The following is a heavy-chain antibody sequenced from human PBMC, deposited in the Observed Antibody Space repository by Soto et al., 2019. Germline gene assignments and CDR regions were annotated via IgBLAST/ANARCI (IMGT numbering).Heavy chain of an antibody. CDR2: ISDSGGST. CDR1: GFTFSSYG. Sequence: EVQLLESGGGLVQPGGSLRLSCAASGFTFSSYGLNWVRQAPGKGLEWVSVISDSGGSTYYVDSVKGRFTISRDNSKNTLSLQRSSLRAEDTAVYYCGGISVGSWGQGTLVTVSS. D-gene: IGHD6-19*01. J-gene: IGHJ5*02. V-gene: IGHV3-23*01. CDR3: GGISVGS.